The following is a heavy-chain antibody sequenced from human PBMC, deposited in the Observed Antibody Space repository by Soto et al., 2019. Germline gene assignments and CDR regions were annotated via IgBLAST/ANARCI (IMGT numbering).Heavy chain of an antibody. V-gene: IGHV3-9*01. CDR1: GFTFDDYA. CDR3: VRAKGGYSYGTPFDY. D-gene: IGHD5-18*01. Sequence: GGSLRLSCAASGFTFDDYAMYWVRQVLGKGLEWVSSISWNSGNIGYADSVKGRFTISRDNAENSLYLQMNSLRPEDTALYYCVRAKGGYSYGTPFDYWGQGTLVTVSS. J-gene: IGHJ4*02. CDR2: ISWNSGNI.